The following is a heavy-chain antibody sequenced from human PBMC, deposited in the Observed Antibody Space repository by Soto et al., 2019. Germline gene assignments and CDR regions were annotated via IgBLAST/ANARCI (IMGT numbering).Heavy chain of an antibody. D-gene: IGHD3-10*01. CDR2: INPNSGGT. CDR3: ARGTVRGVDYYGMDV. J-gene: IGHJ6*02. Sequence: ASVKVSCKASGYTFTVYYMHWVRQAPGQGLEWMGWINPNSGGTNYAQKFQGWVTMTRDTSISTAYMELSRLRSDDTAVYYCARGTVRGVDYYGMDVWGQGTTVTVSS. V-gene: IGHV1-2*04. CDR1: GYTFTVYY.